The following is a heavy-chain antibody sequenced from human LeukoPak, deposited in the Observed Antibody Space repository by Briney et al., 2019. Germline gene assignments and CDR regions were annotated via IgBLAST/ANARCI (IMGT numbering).Heavy chain of an antibody. Sequence: SETLSLTCTVSGGSISSYYWSWIRQPPGKGLEWIGYIYYSGSTDYNPSLKSRVTISVETSKNQFSLKLSSATAADTAVYYCARVTGYMIEGYFDYWGQGTLVTVSS. V-gene: IGHV4-59*01. J-gene: IGHJ4*02. CDR3: ARVTGYMIEGYFDY. CDR1: GGSISSYY. CDR2: IYYSGST. D-gene: IGHD3-22*01.